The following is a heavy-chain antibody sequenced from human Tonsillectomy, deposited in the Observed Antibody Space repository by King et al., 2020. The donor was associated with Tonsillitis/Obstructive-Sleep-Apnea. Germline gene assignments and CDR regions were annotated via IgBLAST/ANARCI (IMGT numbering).Heavy chain of an antibody. J-gene: IGHJ3*02. CDR2: IIPIFGTA. V-gene: IGHV1-69*01. D-gene: IGHD2-2*01. CDR1: GGIFSSYV. CDR3: ARTSGGMCSSTSCYLNGFDI. Sequence: VQLVESGAEVKKPGSSVKVSCKASGGIFSSYVISWVRQAPGQGLEWMGGIIPIFGTANYAQKFQGRVTITADESTSTAYMELSSLGSEDTAVYYCARTSGGMCSSTSCYLNGFDIWGQGTMVTVSS.